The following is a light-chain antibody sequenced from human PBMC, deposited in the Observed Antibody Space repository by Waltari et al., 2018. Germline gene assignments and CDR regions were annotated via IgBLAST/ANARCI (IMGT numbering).Light chain of an antibody. V-gene: IGKV6D-21*02. J-gene: IGKJ2*01. CDR1: RTIGSS. CDR2: YAS. CDR3: HQSSSLPYT. Sequence: DIVLTQSPDFQSVTPQEKVPITCRASRTIGSSLHCYQQKPDQSPKLLIKYASQSISGVPSRFSGSGSETDFTLTSNSLEAEDAAAYYCHQSSSLPYTFGQGTKLEIK.